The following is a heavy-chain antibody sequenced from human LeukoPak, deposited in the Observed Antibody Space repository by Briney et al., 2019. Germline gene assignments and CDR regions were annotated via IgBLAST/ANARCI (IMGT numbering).Heavy chain of an antibody. Sequence: PGGSLRLSCAASGFTVSSNYMSWVRQAPGKGLEWVSVIYSGGSTYYADSVKGRFTVSRDNSKNTLYLQMNSLRAEDTAVYYCARSQGYQLPFDYWGQGTLVTVSS. CDR3: ARSQGYQLPFDY. D-gene: IGHD2-2*01. CDR1: GFTVSSNY. CDR2: IYSGGST. V-gene: IGHV3-53*01. J-gene: IGHJ4*02.